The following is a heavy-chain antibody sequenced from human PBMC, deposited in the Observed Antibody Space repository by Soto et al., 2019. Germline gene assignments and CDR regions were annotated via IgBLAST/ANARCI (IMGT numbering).Heavy chain of an antibody. CDR3: ARVGRKKNYYDSSGISRFDY. Sequence: PSETLSLTCTVSGGSVSSGSYYWSWIRQPPGKGLEWIGYIYYSGSTNYNPSLKSRVTISVDTSKNQFSLKLSSVTAADTAVYYCARVGRKKNYYDSSGISRFDYWGQGTLVTVSS. D-gene: IGHD3-22*01. J-gene: IGHJ4*02. V-gene: IGHV4-61*01. CDR2: IYYSGST. CDR1: GGSVSSGSYY.